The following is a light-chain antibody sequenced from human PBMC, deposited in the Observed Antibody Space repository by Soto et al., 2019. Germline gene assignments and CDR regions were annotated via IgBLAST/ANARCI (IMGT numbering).Light chain of an antibody. Sequence: QSALTQPRSVSGSPGQSVTISCSGTSSDVGGYSYVSWYQQRPGKAPKLMIYDVITRPSGVPDRFSGSKSGNTASLTISGLQAEDEADYFCRSYAGSYTFVFGTGTKLTVL. CDR2: DVI. CDR1: SSDVGGYSY. CDR3: RSYAGSYTFV. V-gene: IGLV2-11*01. J-gene: IGLJ1*01.